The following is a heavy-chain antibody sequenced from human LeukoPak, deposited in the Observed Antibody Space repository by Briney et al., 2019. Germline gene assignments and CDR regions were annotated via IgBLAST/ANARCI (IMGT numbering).Heavy chain of an antibody. Sequence: GGSLRLSCAASGFTFSSYSMNWVRQAPGKGLEWVSYISSSSSTIYYADSVKGRFTISRDNAKNSLYLQMNSLRAEDTAVYYCAREIAWYFDYWGQGTLVTVSS. V-gene: IGHV3-48*01. CDR3: AREIAWYFDY. CDR1: GFTFSSYS. CDR2: ISSSSSTI. J-gene: IGHJ4*02. D-gene: IGHD2-15*01.